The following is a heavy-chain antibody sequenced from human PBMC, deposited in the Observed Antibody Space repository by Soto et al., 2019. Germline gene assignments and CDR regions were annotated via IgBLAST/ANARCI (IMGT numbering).Heavy chain of an antibody. CDR2: MNANSGNT. CDR1: GYTFTSYD. Sequence: QVQLVQSGAEVKKPGASVKVSCKASGYTFTSYDINWVRQATGQGLEWMGRMNANSGNTGYAQKFQGRVTITRNTSISTAYMEVSSLRSEDTAVYYCARAPTSTTDWLDPWGQGTLVTVSS. J-gene: IGHJ5*02. CDR3: ARAPTSTTDWLDP. V-gene: IGHV1-8*01. D-gene: IGHD4-17*01.